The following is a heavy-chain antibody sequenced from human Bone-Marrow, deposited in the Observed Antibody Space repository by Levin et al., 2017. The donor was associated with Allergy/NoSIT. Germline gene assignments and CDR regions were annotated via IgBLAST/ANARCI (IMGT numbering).Heavy chain of an antibody. CDR3: ARLDYGELLDYYYYYGMDV. D-gene: IGHD4-17*01. V-gene: IGHV1-18*01. J-gene: IGHJ6*02. CDR2: ISAYNGNT. CDR1: GYTFTSYG. Sequence: ASVKVSCKASGYTFTSYGISWVRQAPGQGLEWMGWISAYNGNTNYAQKLQGRVTMTTDTSTSTAYMELRSLRSDDTAVYYCARLDYGELLDYYYYYGMDVWGQGTTVTVSS.